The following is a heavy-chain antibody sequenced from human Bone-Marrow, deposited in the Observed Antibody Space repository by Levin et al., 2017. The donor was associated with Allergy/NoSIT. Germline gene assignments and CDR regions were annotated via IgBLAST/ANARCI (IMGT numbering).Heavy chain of an antibody. V-gene: IGHV3-23*01. CDR1: GFTFINYA. CDR3: ARSYSSSSEFDY. CDR2: VSGSGSGT. J-gene: IGHJ4*02. Sequence: ASVKVSCGASGFTFINYAMSWVRRAPGKGLEWVSTVSGSGSGTFYADSVKGRFTISRDNSKNTLFLQMNSLRADDTAVYYCARSYSSSSEFDYWGQGTLATVSS. D-gene: IGHD6-6*01.